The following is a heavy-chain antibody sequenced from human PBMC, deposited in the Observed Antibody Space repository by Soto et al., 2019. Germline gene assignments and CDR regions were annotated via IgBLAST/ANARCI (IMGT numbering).Heavy chain of an antibody. V-gene: IGHV1-69*13. CDR2: IIPIFGTA. Sequence: SVKVSCKASGYTFTSYGISWVRQAPGPGLEWMGGIIPIFGTANYAQKFQGRVTITADESTSTAYMELSSLRSEDTAVYYCARDSVAALPNDYYYYGMDVWGQGTTVTVSS. D-gene: IGHD6-6*01. CDR3: ARDSVAALPNDYYYYGMDV. CDR1: GYTFTSYG. J-gene: IGHJ6*02.